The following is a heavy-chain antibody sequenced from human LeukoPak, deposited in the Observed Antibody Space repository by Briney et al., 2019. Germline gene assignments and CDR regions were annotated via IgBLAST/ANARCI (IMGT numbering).Heavy chain of an antibody. Sequence: SETLSLTCAVYGGSFSGYYWSWIRQPPGKGLEWIGEINHSGSTNYNPSLKSRVTITVDTSKNQFSLKLSSVTAADTAVYYCARGDYVSWFDPWGQGTLVTVSS. CDR2: INHSGST. D-gene: IGHD4-17*01. V-gene: IGHV4-34*01. CDR1: GGSFSGYY. J-gene: IGHJ5*02. CDR3: ARGDYVSWFDP.